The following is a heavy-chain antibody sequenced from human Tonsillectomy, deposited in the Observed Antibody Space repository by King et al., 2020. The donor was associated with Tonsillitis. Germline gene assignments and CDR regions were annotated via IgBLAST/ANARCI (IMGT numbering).Heavy chain of an antibody. Sequence: VQLQQWGAGLLKPSETLSRTCAVYGGSFSGYYWSWIRKPPGKGLEWIGEINHSGSTNYNPSLKSRVTISVDTSKNQFSLRLSSVTAADTAVYYCARRASIAARPDQVNWFDPWGQGTLVTVSS. CDR1: GGSFSGYY. CDR2: INHSGST. D-gene: IGHD6-6*01. V-gene: IGHV4-34*01. CDR3: ARRASIAARPDQVNWFDP. J-gene: IGHJ5*02.